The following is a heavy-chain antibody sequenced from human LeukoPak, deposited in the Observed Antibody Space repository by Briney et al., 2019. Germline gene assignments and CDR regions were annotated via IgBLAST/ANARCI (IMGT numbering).Heavy chain of an antibody. CDR1: GYTFSTYG. D-gene: IGHD6-19*01. V-gene: IGHV1-18*04. CDR2: ISAYNGNT. Sequence: ASVKVSCKASGYTFSTYGISWVRQAPGQGLEWMGWISAYNGNTEYAQKFQGRVTMTTDTSTSTAYMELRSLRSDDTAVYYCARDPPHSSGPNSPCFEYWGQGTLATVSS. CDR3: ARDPPHSSGPNSPCFEY. J-gene: IGHJ4*02.